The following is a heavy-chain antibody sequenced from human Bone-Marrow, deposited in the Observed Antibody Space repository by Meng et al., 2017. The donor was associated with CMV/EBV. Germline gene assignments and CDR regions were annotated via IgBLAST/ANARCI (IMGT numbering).Heavy chain of an antibody. D-gene: IGHD2-2*02. CDR1: GGTFSSYA. Sequence: ASVKVSCKASGGTFSSYAISWVRQAPGQGLEWMGIINPSGGSTSYAQKFQGRVTMTRDTSTSTVYMELSSLRSEDTAVYYCARETCSSTSCYTDYYYGMDVWGQGTTVTVSS. V-gene: IGHV1-46*01. CDR2: INPSGGST. J-gene: IGHJ6*02. CDR3: ARETCSSTSCYTDYYYGMDV.